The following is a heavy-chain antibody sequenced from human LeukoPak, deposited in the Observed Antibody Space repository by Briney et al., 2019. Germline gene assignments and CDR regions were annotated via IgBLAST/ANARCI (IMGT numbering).Heavy chain of an antibody. V-gene: IGHV3-49*03. J-gene: IGHJ4*02. CDR1: GFTFSSYS. CDR2: IRSKPYGGTT. Sequence: GGSLRLSCAASGFTFSSYSMSWFRQDPGKGLEWVGFIRSKPYGGTTEYAASVKGRFTISRDDSKSIAYLQMNSLKSEDTAVYYCTRASWSAYWGQGTLVTVSS. CDR3: TRASWSAY. D-gene: IGHD2-8*02.